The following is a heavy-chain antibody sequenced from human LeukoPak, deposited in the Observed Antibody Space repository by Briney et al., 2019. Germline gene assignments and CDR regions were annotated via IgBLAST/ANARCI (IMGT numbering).Heavy chain of an antibody. Sequence: GASVKVSCKASGYTFTGYYMHWVRQAPGQGLEWMGWINPNSGGTNYAQKFQGRVTVTRDTSISTAYMELSRLRSDDTAVYYCARDYYGSGSYLWFDPWGQGTLVTVSS. V-gene: IGHV1-2*02. CDR2: INPNSGGT. CDR1: GYTFTGYY. D-gene: IGHD3-10*01. CDR3: ARDYYGSGSYLWFDP. J-gene: IGHJ5*02.